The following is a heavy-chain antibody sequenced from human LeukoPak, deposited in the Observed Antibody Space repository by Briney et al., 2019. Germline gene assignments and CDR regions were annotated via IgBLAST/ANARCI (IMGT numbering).Heavy chain of an antibody. J-gene: IGHJ4*02. Sequence: GASVTVSCKASSYTFTVYYMHWVRQAPGQGLVWMGWINPNSGDTNYAQKFQGRVTMTRDTSISTAYMELSRLRFDDTAVYYCARVSDIAPAGTFVYWGQGTLVTVSS. CDR3: ARVSDIAPAGTFVY. CDR1: SYTFTVYY. D-gene: IGHD6-13*01. V-gene: IGHV1-2*02. CDR2: INPNSGDT.